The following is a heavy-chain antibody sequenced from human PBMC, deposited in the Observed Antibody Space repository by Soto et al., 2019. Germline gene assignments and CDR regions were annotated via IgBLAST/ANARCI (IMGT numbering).Heavy chain of an antibody. CDR1: GYSFTSYD. CDR2: MNPNNADK. Sequence: QVQLVQSGAEVKKPGASVKVSCKTSGYSFTSYDMNWVRQVPGQGPERMGWMNPNNADKGYAQKFQERMKMSKDMSTKTKYMELSGLKSEDTSEYYCARGGFLDPDMDFWSRETMVTV. J-gene: IGHJ6*03. CDR3: ARGGFLDPDMDF. V-gene: IGHV1-8*01.